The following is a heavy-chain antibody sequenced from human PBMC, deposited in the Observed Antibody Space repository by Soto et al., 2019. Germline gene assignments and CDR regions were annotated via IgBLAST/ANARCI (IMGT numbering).Heavy chain of an antibody. V-gene: IGHV4-30-2*01. Sequence: QLQLQESGSGLVKPSQTLSLTCAVSGGAIISGGYSRSWIRQPPGKGLEWIGNIYHSGSTYYNPSRKSRVPISVDRSKNQFSLNLSSVTAADKAVYYCARGGDNYEDYWGQGTLVTVSS. D-gene: IGHD4-4*01. J-gene: IGHJ4*02. CDR1: GGAIISGGYS. CDR2: IYHSGST. CDR3: ARGGDNYEDY.